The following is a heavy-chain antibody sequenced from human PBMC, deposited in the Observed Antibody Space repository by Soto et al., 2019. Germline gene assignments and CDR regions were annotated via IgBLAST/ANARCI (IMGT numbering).Heavy chain of an antibody. CDR3: ARGSIPGSSWGRGYYFDY. V-gene: IGHV3-33*01. CDR1: GFTFSTYG. Sequence: QVQLVESGGGVVQPGRSLRLSCAASGFTFSTYGMHWVRQAPGKGLKWVAVIWYDGSNKYYADSVKGRFTISRDNSKNTLYLQMNSLRAEDTAVYYCARGSIPGSSWGRGYYFDYWGQGTLVTVSS. J-gene: IGHJ4*02. CDR2: IWYDGSNK. D-gene: IGHD6-13*01.